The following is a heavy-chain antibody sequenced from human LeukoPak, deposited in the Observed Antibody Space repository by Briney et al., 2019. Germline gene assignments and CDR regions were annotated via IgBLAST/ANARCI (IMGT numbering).Heavy chain of an antibody. Sequence: ASVKVSCKASGYTFTGYYMHWVRQAPGQGLEWMGWINPNSGNINYAQKFEGRVTMTRDTSISTAYMELSRLRFDDTAVYCCARIAAALNWFDPWGQGTLVTVSS. D-gene: IGHD6-13*01. CDR2: INPNSGNI. J-gene: IGHJ5*02. CDR3: ARIAAALNWFDP. CDR1: GYTFTGYY. V-gene: IGHV1-2*02.